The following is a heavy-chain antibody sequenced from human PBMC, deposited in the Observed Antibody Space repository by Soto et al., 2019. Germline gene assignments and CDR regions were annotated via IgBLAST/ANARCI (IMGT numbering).Heavy chain of an antibody. V-gene: IGHV3-33*01. CDR3: ARDLTYDSSGYYAVDYYYYGMDV. D-gene: IGHD3-22*01. CDR2: IWYDGSNK. CDR1: GFTFSSYG. Sequence: GGSLRLSCAASGFTFSSYGMHWVRQAPGKGLEWVAVIWYDGSNKYYADSVKGRFTISRDNSKNTLYLQMNSLGAEDTAVYYCARDLTYDSSGYYAVDYYYYGMDVWGQGTTVTVSS. J-gene: IGHJ6*02.